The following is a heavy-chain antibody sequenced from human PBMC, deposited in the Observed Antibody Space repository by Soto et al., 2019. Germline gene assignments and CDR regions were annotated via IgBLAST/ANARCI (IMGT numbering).Heavy chain of an antibody. V-gene: IGHV1-3*01. Sequence: QVQLVQSGAEVKKPGASVKVSCKASGYTCTSYAIHWVRQAPGQRLEWMGWINAGNGNTKYSQKFQDRATITRDTSASTAYMELSSLRSEDTAVYYCARDLGGWPDYWGQGTLVTVSS. CDR2: INAGNGNT. J-gene: IGHJ4*02. D-gene: IGHD6-19*01. CDR1: GYTCTSYA. CDR3: ARDLGGWPDY.